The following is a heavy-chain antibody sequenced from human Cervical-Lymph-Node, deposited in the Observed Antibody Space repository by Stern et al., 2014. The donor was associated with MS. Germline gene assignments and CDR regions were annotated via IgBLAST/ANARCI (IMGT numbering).Heavy chain of an antibody. V-gene: IGHV2-5*02. D-gene: IGHD5-18*01. Sequence: EESGPTLVKPTQTLTLTCTFSGFSLSTSGVGVGWIRQPPGKALEWLALIYWDDDKRYSPSLKSSLTITKNTSKTQVVLTMTNMDPVDTATYYCAHGLEIRLWAAYWGQGTLVTVSS. CDR1: GFSLSTSGVG. J-gene: IGHJ4*02. CDR3: AHGLEIRLWAAY. CDR2: IYWDDDK.